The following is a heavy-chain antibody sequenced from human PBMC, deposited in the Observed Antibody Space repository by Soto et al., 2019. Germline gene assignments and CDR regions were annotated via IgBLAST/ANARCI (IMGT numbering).Heavy chain of an antibody. V-gene: IGHV3-9*01. Sequence: EVQLVESGGGLVQPGRSLRLSCAASGFTFDDYAMHWVRQAPGKGLEWVSGISWNSGSIGYADSVKGRFTISRDNAKNSLYLQMNSLRAEDTALYYCAKGLGYQLPLNDAFDIWGQGTMVTVSS. CDR3: AKGLGYQLPLNDAFDI. D-gene: IGHD2-2*01. J-gene: IGHJ3*02. CDR2: ISWNSGSI. CDR1: GFTFDDYA.